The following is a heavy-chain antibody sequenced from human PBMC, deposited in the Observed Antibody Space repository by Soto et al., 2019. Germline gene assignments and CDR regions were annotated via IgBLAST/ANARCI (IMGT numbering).Heavy chain of an antibody. Sequence: SDPLSHTSVIFGSSFSGFYWSWIRQPPGKGLEWIGEINHSGSTNYNPSLKSRVTISVDTSKNQFSLKLSSVTAADTAVYYCARARGSYYSRDAFDIWGQGTMVT. D-gene: IGHD3-10*01. J-gene: IGHJ3*02. V-gene: IGHV4-34*01. CDR2: INHSGST. CDR1: GSSFSGFY. CDR3: ARARGSYYSRDAFDI.